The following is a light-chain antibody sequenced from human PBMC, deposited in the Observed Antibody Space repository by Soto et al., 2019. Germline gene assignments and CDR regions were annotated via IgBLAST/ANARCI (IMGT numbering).Light chain of an antibody. CDR2: KAS. J-gene: IGKJ2*01. CDR1: QSISTW. Sequence: DIQMTQSPSTLSASVGDRVTITCRASQSISTWLAWYQQKPGKAPNLLIYKASNLESGVPSRFSGSGSGTEFTLTISGLQRDDFATYYCQQYETYYTFGQGTKLEIE. CDR3: QQYETYYT. V-gene: IGKV1-5*03.